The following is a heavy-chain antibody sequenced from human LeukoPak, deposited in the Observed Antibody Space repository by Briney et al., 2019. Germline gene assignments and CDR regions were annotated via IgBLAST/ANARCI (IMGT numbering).Heavy chain of an antibody. V-gene: IGHV1-46*01. J-gene: IGHJ4*02. CDR2: VNPSSGGT. CDR3: ARASPTFDY. CDR1: GYTFTSYY. Sequence: GASVKVSCKASGYTFTSYYMHWVQQAPGQGLEWMGIVNPSSGGTSYAQKFQGRVTMTRDTSTSTVYMELRSLRSEDTAVYYCARASPTFDYWGQGTLVTVSS.